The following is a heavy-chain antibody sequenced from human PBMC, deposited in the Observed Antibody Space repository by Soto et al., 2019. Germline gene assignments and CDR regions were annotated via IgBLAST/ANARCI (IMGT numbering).Heavy chain of an antibody. D-gene: IGHD5-18*01. Sequence: QVQLQESGPGLVKPSETLSLTCTVSGGSISSYYWSWIRQPAGKGLEWIGRIYTSGSTNYNPSLMCRVTMSVDTSKTQFSLKLSSVTAADTAVYYCARDGRGYSYGYTGDYFDYWGQGTLVTVSS. J-gene: IGHJ4*02. CDR3: ARDGRGYSYGYTGDYFDY. CDR2: IYTSGST. CDR1: GGSISSYY. V-gene: IGHV4-4*07.